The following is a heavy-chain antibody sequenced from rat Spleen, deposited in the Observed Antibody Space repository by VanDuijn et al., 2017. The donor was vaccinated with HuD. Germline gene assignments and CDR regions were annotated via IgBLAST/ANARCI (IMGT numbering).Heavy chain of an antibody. Sequence: EVQLVESGGGLVQPGGSMKLSCVVSGFTFSDSYMAWVRQAPKKGLEWVATINYGGSSTYYGDSVKGRFSISRDDAKSTLYLQMDSLRSEDTATYHCARQHYSAPFDYWGQGVMVTVSS. J-gene: IGHJ2*01. D-gene: IGHD1-1*01. CDR3: ARQHYSAPFDY. CDR1: GFTFSDSY. CDR2: INYGGSST. V-gene: IGHV5-22*01.